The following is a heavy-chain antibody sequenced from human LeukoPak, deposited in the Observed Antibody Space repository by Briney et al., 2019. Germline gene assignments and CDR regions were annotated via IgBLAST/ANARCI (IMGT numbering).Heavy chain of an antibody. J-gene: IGHJ4*02. CDR2: IYYSGTT. D-gene: IGHD3-9*01. CDR1: GGSISTFY. Sequence: SETLSLTCTVSGGSISTFYWSWIRQRPGKGLEWIGYIYYSGTTNYNPSLKSRVTISVDMSKSQFSLTLSSVTAADTAVYYCARSPDYDILTGYYIAYWGQGTLVTVSS. V-gene: IGHV4-59*01. CDR3: ARSPDYDILTGYYIAY.